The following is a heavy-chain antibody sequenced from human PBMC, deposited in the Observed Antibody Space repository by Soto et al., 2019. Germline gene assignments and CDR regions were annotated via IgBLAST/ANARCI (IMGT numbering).Heavy chain of an antibody. J-gene: IGHJ5*02. Sequence: PSETLSLTCAVYGGSFSGYYWSWIRQPPGKGLEWIGEINHSGSTNYNPSLKSRVTISVDTSKNQFSLKLSSVTAADTAVYYCARGTRFGEFPGNWFDPWGQGTVVTVSS. D-gene: IGHD3-10*01. V-gene: IGHV4-34*01. CDR1: GGSFSGYY. CDR2: INHSGST. CDR3: ARGTRFGEFPGNWFDP.